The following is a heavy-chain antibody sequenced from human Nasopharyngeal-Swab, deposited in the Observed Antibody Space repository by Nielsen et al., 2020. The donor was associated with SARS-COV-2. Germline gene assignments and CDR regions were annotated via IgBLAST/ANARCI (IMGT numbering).Heavy chain of an antibody. V-gene: IGHV4-59*01. D-gene: IGHD3-16*01. J-gene: IGHJ3*02. CDR1: GGSISSYY. CDR3: ARAGVGGAFDI. Sequence: SETLSLTCTVSGGSISSYYWSWIRQPPGKGLEWIGYIYYSGSTNYNPSLKSRVTISVDTSKNQFSLKLSSVTAADTAVSYCARAGVGGAFDIWGQGTMVTVSS. CDR2: IYYSGST.